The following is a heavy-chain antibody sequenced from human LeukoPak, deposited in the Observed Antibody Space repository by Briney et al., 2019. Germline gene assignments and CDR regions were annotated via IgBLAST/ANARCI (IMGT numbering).Heavy chain of an antibody. CDR2: ISKIGFGGTS. D-gene: IGHD2-8*01. CDR3: TRGNCVNGVCDHIDY. CDR1: GLSLGDNA. J-gene: IGHJ4*02. V-gene: IGHV3-49*04. Sequence: GGSLRLSCTASGLSLGDNAMSWVRPAPGKRLERVGFISKIGFGGTSEYAASVKGRFTKTREDSKTIANLQLKRPKTQVSAAVYCTRGNCVNGVCDHIDYWGQGILVTVSS.